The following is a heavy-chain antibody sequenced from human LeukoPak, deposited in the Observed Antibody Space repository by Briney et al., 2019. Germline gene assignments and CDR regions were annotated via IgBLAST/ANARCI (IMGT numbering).Heavy chain of an antibody. CDR2: IIPIFGTA. D-gene: IGHD3/OR15-3a*01. CDR3: ARISLDGNRFDY. Sequence: ASVKVSCKASGGTFSSYAISWVRQAPGQGLEWMGVIIPIFGTANYAQKFQGRVTITADESTSTAYMELSSLRSEDTAVYYCARISLDGNRFDYWGQGTLVTVSS. V-gene: IGHV1-69*13. CDR1: GGTFSSYA. J-gene: IGHJ4*02.